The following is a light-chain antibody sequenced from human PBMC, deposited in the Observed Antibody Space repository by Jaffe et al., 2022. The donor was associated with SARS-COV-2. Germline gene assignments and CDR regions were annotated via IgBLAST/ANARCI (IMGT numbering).Light chain of an antibody. CDR1: QSVSSSY. V-gene: IGKV3-20*01. Sequence: EIVLTQSPGILSLSPGERATLSCRASQSVSSSYLAWYQQKPGQAPRLLIYGASSRATGIPDRFSGSGSGTDFTLTISRLEPEDFAVYYCQQYDSIPLTFGGGTKVEIK. CDR3: QQYDSIPLT. J-gene: IGKJ4*01. CDR2: GAS.